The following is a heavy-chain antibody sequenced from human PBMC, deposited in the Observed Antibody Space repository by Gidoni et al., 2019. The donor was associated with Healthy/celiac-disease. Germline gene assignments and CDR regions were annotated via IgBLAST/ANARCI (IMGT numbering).Heavy chain of an antibody. J-gene: IGHJ5*02. D-gene: IGHD6-13*01. CDR2: IKQDGSEK. CDR3: AREGLWLAAAGTGWFDP. Sequence: EVQLVESGGGLVQPGGSLRLSCEASGFTFSSYWMSWVRQAPGKGLEWVANIKQDGSEKYYVDSVKGRFTISRDNAKNSLYLQMNSLRAEDTAVYYCAREGLWLAAAGTGWFDPWGQGTLVTVSS. CDR1: GFTFSSYW. V-gene: IGHV3-7*03.